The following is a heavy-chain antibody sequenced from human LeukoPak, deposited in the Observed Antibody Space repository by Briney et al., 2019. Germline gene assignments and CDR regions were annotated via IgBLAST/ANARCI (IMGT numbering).Heavy chain of an antibody. Sequence: GGSLRLSCAASGFTVTTNYMTWVRQAPGKGLEWVSGINWKGGSTGYADSVKGRFTISRDNAKKSLHLQMNSLRAEDTALYYCARDLVVAGTGFGYWGQGTLVTVSS. CDR3: ARDLVVAGTGFGY. D-gene: IGHD6-19*01. V-gene: IGHV3-20*04. CDR2: INWKGGST. CDR1: GFTVTTNY. J-gene: IGHJ4*02.